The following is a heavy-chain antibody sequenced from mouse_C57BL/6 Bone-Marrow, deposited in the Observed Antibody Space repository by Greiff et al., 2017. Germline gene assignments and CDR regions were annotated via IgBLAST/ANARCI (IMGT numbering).Heavy chain of an antibody. J-gene: IGHJ1*03. Sequence: EVMLVESGGGLVQPGESLKLSCESNEYEFPSHDMSWVRKTPEKRLELVAAINSDGGSTYYPDNMERRFIISRDNTKKTLYLQMSSLRSEYTALYYCARRCNYEGYFDVWGTGTTVTVSS. CDR3: ARRCNYEGYFDV. CDR2: INSDGGST. D-gene: IGHD2-1*01. V-gene: IGHV5-2*03. CDR1: EYEFPSHD.